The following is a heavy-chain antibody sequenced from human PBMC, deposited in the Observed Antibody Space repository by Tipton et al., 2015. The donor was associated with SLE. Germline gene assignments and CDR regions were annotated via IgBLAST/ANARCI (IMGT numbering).Heavy chain of an antibody. CDR3: ARHEGYCTRTSCHWDWYFDL. V-gene: IGHV5-51*01. CDR1: GYSFTNYW. Sequence: QLVQSGAEVKKPGESLKISCSGSGYSFTNYWIGWVRQMPGKGLEWMGIIYPGDFDTRYSPSFQGQVTISVDTSISTAYLQWSSLKASDTAMYYCARHEGYCTRTSCHWDWYFDLWGRGTLVTVSS. J-gene: IGHJ2*01. D-gene: IGHD2-2*01. CDR2: IYPGDFDT.